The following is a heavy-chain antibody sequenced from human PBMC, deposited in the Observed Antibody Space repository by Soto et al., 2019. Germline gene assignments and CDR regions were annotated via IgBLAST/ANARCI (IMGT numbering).Heavy chain of an antibody. V-gene: IGHV1-69*13. CDR3: ARDLEVVVLGVDHYYYYGMDV. CDR1: GFTFTSSA. CDR2: IIPIFETA. D-gene: IGHD2-15*01. J-gene: IGHJ6*02. Sequence: SVKVSCKASGFTFTSSAVQWVRQAPGQGLEWMGGIIPIFETANYAQKFQGRVTITADEITGTAYMELRSLRSEDTGVYYCARDLEVVVLGVDHYYYYGMDVWGQGTTVTVSS.